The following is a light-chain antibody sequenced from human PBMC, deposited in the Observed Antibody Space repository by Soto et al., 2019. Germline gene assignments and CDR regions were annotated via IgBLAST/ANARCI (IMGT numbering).Light chain of an antibody. J-gene: IGLJ3*02. Sequence: QAVVTQPPSVSEAPRQRVTISCSGGTSNIGNNAVNWYQQLPGKAPKLLIYHDDMLPSGVSDRFSGSKSGTSASLAISGLQSEDEGDYYCATWDESLNGHVLGGGTKLTVL. CDR2: HDD. V-gene: IGLV1-36*01. CDR1: TSNIGNNA. CDR3: ATWDESLNGHV.